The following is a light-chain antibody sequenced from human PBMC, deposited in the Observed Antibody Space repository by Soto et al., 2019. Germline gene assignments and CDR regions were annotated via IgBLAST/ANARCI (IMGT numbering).Light chain of an antibody. CDR2: DAS. CDR1: QDISNY. V-gene: IGKV1-5*01. CDR3: QQYNTSSRT. J-gene: IGKJ1*01. Sequence: IQMTQSPSALSASVGDRVTITCQASQDISNYLNWYQQKPGKAPNLLIYDASSLQSGVPSRFSGSGSGTEFTLTICSLQPDDFATYYCQQYNTSSRTFGQGTKVDIK.